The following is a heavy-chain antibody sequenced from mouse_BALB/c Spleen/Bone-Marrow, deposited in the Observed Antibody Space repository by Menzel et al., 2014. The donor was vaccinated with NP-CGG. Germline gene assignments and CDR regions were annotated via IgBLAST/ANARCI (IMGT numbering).Heavy chain of an antibody. CDR1: GYTFTSYW. J-gene: IGHJ1*01. CDR2: IDPSNGRT. CDR3: ARSTTVVVRYYYFDV. V-gene: IGHV1S81*02. Sequence: VQLQQSGAELVKPGASVKLSCKASGYTFTSYWMHWVKQRPGQGLEWIGEIDPSNGRTNYNEKFKNKATLTVDKSSSTAYMQLSSLTSEDSAVYYCARSTTVVVRYYYFDVWGAGTTVTVSS. D-gene: IGHD1-1*01.